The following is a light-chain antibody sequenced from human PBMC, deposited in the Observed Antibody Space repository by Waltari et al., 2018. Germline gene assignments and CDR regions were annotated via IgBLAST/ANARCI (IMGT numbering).Light chain of an antibody. J-gene: IGKJ1*01. CDR3: QQANNFPRT. Sequence: DIQMTQSPSTLSASVGDRVTITCRASQSISSWLAWYQQKPGKAPKLLIYDVSSLESGVPSRFSGSGSGTEFTLTISSLQPEDFATYYCQQANNFPRTFGQGTKVEI. CDR1: QSISSW. V-gene: IGKV1-5*01. CDR2: DVS.